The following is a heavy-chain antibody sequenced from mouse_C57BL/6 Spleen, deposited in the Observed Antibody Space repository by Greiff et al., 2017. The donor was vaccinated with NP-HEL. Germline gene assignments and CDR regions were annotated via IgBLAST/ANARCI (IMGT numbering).Heavy chain of an antibody. D-gene: IGHD2-4*01. J-gene: IGHJ2*01. CDR1: GYAFSSSW. CDR3: ARPGDYGYFDY. V-gene: IGHV1-82*01. Sequence: QVQLQQSGPELVKPGASVKISCKASGYAFSSSWMNWVKQRPGKGLEWIGRIYPGDGDTNYNGKFKGKATLTADKSSSTAYMQLSSLTSEDSAVYFCARPGDYGYFDYWGQGTTLTVSS. CDR2: IYPGDGDT.